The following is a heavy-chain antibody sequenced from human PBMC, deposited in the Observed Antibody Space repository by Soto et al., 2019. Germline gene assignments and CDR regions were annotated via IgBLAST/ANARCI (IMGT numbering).Heavy chain of an antibody. Sequence: ASETLSLTCTVSGGSLSSYYWSWLRQPPGRGLEWIVYIYYSGSTNYNPSLKCRVTISVDTTKNPFSLKQSSVTAADTAVYYCARVPVLLRFGELLHGFDPWGQGTLVTVSS. D-gene: IGHD3-10*01. CDR1: GGSLSSYY. CDR2: IYYSGST. V-gene: IGHV4-59*01. J-gene: IGHJ5*02. CDR3: ARVPVLLRFGELLHGFDP.